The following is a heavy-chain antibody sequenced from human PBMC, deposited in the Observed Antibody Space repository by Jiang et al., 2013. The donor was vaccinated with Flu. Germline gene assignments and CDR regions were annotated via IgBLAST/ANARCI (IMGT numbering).Heavy chain of an antibody. D-gene: IGHD3-22*01. CDR3: ARLPYYYDSSGYYYFYYFDY. Sequence: TCTVSGGSISSGGYYWSWIRQHPGKGLEWIGYIYYSGSTYYNPSLKSRVTISVDTSKNQFSLKLSSVTAADTAVYYCARLPYYYDSSGYYYFYYFDYWGQGTLVTVSS. V-gene: IGHV4-31*03. CDR1: GGSISSGGYY. CDR2: IYYSGST. J-gene: IGHJ4*02.